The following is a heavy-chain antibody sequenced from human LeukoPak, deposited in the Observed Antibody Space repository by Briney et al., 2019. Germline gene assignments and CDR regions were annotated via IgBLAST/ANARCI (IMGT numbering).Heavy chain of an antibody. J-gene: IGHJ6*03. Sequence: SETLSLTCTVSGGSISSSSYYWGWIRQPPGKGLEWIGWIYYSGSTYVDPSLKSRVSVSADTSTNQFSLKLNSVTAADTAVYHCARASYDFLSGTAGAYFMDVWGKGTTVTVSS. CDR1: GGSISSSSYY. CDR2: IYYSGST. D-gene: IGHD3-3*01. CDR3: ARASYDFLSGTAGAYFMDV. V-gene: IGHV4-39*07.